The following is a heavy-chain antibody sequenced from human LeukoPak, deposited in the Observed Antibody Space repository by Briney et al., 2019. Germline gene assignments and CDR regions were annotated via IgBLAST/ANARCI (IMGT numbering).Heavy chain of an antibody. CDR2: INHSGST. Sequence: PSETLSLTCAVYGGSFSGYYWSWIRQPPGKGLEWIGEINHSGSTNYNPSLKSRVTLSVDTSKNQFSLKLSSVTAADTAVYYCASRMAGAFDIWGQGTMVTVSS. J-gene: IGHJ3*02. CDR1: GGSFSGYY. D-gene: IGHD5-24*01. V-gene: IGHV4-34*01. CDR3: ASRMAGAFDI.